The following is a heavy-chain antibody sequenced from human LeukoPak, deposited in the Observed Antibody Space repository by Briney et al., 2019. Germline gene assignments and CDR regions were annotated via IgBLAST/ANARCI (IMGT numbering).Heavy chain of an antibody. CDR2: ISGSGTNT. CDR3: ARGADGVSSNSRGWFDP. Sequence: GGSLRLPCAASGFTFSSYAMSWVRQAPGKGLEWVSAISGSGTNTDYADSVKGRFTISRDNARNSLYLQMNTLRAEDTAVYSCARGADGVSSNSRGWFDPWGQGTLVTVSS. V-gene: IGHV3-21*01. D-gene: IGHD2-15*01. CDR1: GFTFSSYA. J-gene: IGHJ5*02.